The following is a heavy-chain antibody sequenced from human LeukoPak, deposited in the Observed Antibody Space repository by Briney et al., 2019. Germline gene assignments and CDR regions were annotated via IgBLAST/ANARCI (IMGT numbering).Heavy chain of an antibody. J-gene: IGHJ4*02. CDR2: ISYDGSNK. CDR1: GFSFSSYP. V-gene: IGHV3-30*04. Sequence: PGGSLRLSCAASGFSFSSYPMYWVRQAPGKGLEWVAVISYDGSNKYYADSVKGRFTISRDTSKNTLYLQMNGLRTEDTAVYYCAKGLIPHGGAPTFGEIDYWGQGTLVTVSS. CDR3: AKGLIPHGGAPTFGEIDY. D-gene: IGHD3-10*01.